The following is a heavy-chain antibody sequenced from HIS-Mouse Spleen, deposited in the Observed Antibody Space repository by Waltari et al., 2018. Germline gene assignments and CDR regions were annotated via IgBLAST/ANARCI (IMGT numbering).Heavy chain of an antibody. CDR1: GGSISSSSYY. V-gene: IGHV4-39*07. CDR2: IYYSVST. J-gene: IGHJ2*01. Sequence: QLQLQESGPGLVKPSETLSLTCTVSGGSISSSSYYWGWIRQPPGKGLEWIGSIYYSVSTDYNPSLKSRVTISVDTSKNQFFLKLSSVTAADTAVYYCAREIPYSSSWYDWYFDLWGRGTLVTVSS. D-gene: IGHD6-13*01. CDR3: AREIPYSSSWYDWYFDL.